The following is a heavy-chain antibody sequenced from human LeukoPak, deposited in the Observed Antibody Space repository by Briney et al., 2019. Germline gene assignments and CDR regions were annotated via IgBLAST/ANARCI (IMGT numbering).Heavy chain of an antibody. CDR2: IPSGGFYE. D-gene: IGHD3-10*01. J-gene: IGHJ4*02. CDR1: GFNFGNYA. CDR3: ARDSTYYYESGSSGPHYFDN. V-gene: IGHV3-30*15. Sequence: PGGSLRLSCAASGFNFGNYAMHWVRQAPGKGLEWVSLIPSGGFYEYYADSVKGRFTISRDDSGNTLYLQLSSLRPEDTAVYYCARDSTYYYESGSSGPHYFDNWGQGTLVTVSS.